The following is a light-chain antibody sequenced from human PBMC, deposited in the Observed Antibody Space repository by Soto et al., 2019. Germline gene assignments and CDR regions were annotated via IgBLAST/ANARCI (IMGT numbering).Light chain of an antibody. CDR3: QQYNSYSQT. CDR2: DAS. CDR1: QSISSW. J-gene: IGKJ1*01. Sequence: DIQMTQSPSTLSASVEDRVTITCRASQSISSWLAWYQQKPGKAPKLLIYDASSLESGVPSRFSGSGSGTEFTLTISSLQPYDFATYYCQQYNSYSQTFGQGTKVEIK. V-gene: IGKV1-5*01.